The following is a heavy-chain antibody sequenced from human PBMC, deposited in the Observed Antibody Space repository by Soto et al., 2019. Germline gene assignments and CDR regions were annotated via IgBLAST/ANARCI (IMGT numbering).Heavy chain of an antibody. CDR2: ISYDGSNK. CDR3: AKEPITMVRGVINVYYHYYYGMDV. Sequence: PGGSLRLSCAASGFTFSSYGMHWVRQAPGKGLEWVAVISYDGSNKYYADSVKGRFTISRDNSKNTLYLQMNSLRAEDTAVYYCAKEPITMVRGVINVYYHYYYGMDVWGQGTTVTVSS. CDR1: GFTFSSYG. D-gene: IGHD3-10*01. J-gene: IGHJ6*02. V-gene: IGHV3-30*18.